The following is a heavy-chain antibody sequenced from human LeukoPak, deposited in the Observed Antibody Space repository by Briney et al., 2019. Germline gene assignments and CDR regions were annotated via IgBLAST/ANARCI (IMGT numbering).Heavy chain of an antibody. V-gene: IGHV3-30-3*01. J-gene: IGHJ5*02. Sequence: GGSLRLSGAASGFTFSSYAIHWVRQAPGKGLEWLAVIAYDGGNKYYADSVKGRFTISRDNSKNTLFLQMNSLRAEDTAVYYCARDSSPWYYYDRSGSNGFDPWGQGTLVTVSS. CDR1: GFTFSSYA. D-gene: IGHD3-22*01. CDR2: IAYDGGNK. CDR3: ARDSSPWYYYDRSGSNGFDP.